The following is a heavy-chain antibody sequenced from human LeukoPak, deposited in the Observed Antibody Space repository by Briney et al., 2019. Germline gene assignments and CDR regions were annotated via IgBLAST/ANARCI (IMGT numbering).Heavy chain of an antibody. D-gene: IGHD6-13*01. CDR3: ARDRPFGLSYSSSWYEYYYYMDV. CDR2: IYTSGST. J-gene: IGHJ6*03. Sequence: SETLSLTCTVSGGSISSGSYYWSWIRQPAGKGLEWIGRIYTSGSTNYNPSLKSRVTISVDTSKNQFSLKLSSVTAADTAVYYCARDRPFGLSYSSSWYEYYYYMDVWGKGTTVTVSS. CDR1: GGSISSGSYY. V-gene: IGHV4-61*02.